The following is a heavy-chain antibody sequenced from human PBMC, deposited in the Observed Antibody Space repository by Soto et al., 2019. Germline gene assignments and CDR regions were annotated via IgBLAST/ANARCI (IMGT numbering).Heavy chain of an antibody. Sequence: ASVKIPCKYFGGTFSSYAISWVRQAPGLGLNWMGGSIQNFGSANYAQKFQDRVTITADEATSTADMELSRLSAEDTAVYYCARNLREPPTPSPLESWGQGTLVTVSS. D-gene: IGHD2-15*01. CDR1: GGTFSSYA. J-gene: IGHJ4*01. CDR2: SIQNFGSA. CDR3: ARNLREPPTPSPLES. V-gene: IGHV1-69*13.